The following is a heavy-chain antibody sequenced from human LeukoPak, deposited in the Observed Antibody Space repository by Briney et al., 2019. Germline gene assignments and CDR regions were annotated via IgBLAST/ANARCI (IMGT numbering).Heavy chain of an antibody. V-gene: IGHV4-59*08. CDR2: IYYSGST. J-gene: IGHJ4*02. D-gene: IGHD3-22*01. CDR3: ASTNYYDSSGYPNLYFDY. Sequence: SETLSLTCTVSGGSISSYYWSWIRQPPGKGLEWIGYIYYSGSTNYNPSLKSRVTISVDTSKNQFSLKLSSVTAADTAVYYCASTNYYDSSGYPNLYFDYWGQGTLVTVSP. CDR1: GGSISSYY.